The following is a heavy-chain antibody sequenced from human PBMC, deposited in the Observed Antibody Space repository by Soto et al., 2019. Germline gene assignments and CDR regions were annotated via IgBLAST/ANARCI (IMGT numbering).Heavy chain of an antibody. V-gene: IGHV1-69*01. CDR1: GDTFKNCV. Sequence: QVQVVQSGVEVRRPGSSVKVSCKASGDTFKNCVISWVRQAPGPGLEWMGGIIPLFGTTDFAQRVQGRLTISTGESKTTAYIEMGWVRTEDTATYHFAAELGFGKIAVGWGQGTTVIVSS. J-gene: IGHJ6*02. CDR2: IIPLFGTT. D-gene: IGHD7-27*01. CDR3: AAELGFGKIAVG.